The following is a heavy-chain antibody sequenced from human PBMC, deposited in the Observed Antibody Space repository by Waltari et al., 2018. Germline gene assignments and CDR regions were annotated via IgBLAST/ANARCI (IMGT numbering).Heavy chain of an antibody. CDR3: ATLYYDFWSGYDKGNWFDP. CDR1: GYSFTSYW. V-gene: IGHV5-51*01. J-gene: IGHJ5*02. Sequence: EVQLVQSGAEVKKHGESLKISCKGSGYSFTSYWIGWVRQMPGKGLEWMGVIFPGDSDTRDSPSFQGQVTISADKSISTAYLQWSSLKASETAMYYCATLYYDFWSGYDKGNWFDPWGQGTLVTVSS. D-gene: IGHD3-3*01. CDR2: IFPGDSDT.